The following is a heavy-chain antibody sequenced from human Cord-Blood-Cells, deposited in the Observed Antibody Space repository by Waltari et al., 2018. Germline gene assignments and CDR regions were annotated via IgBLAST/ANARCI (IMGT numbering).Heavy chain of an antibody. CDR2: IYHSGST. D-gene: IGHD5-18*01. J-gene: IGHJ4*02. CDR3: ARVAVQLSHFDY. V-gene: IGHV4-38-2*02. Sequence: QVQLQESGPGLVTPSETLSLTCTVSGYSISSGYYWGWIRQPPGKGLEWIGSIYHSGSTYYNPSLKSRVTISVDTSKNQFSLKLSSVTAADTAVYYCARVAVQLSHFDYWGQGTLVTVSS. CDR1: GYSISSGYY.